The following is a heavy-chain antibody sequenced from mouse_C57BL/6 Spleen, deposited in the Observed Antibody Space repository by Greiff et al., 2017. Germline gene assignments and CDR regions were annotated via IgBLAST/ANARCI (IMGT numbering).Heavy chain of an antibody. Sequence: VQLQQSGPVLVKPGASVKMSCKASGYTFTDYYMNWVKQSHGKSLEWIGVLNPYNGGTSYNQKFKGKATLTVDKSSSTAYMELNSLTSEDSAVYYCARSDYSNYYVDYWGQGTTLTVSS. D-gene: IGHD2-5*01. CDR3: ARSDYSNYYVDY. CDR1: GYTFTDYY. V-gene: IGHV1-19*01. J-gene: IGHJ2*01. CDR2: LNPYNGGT.